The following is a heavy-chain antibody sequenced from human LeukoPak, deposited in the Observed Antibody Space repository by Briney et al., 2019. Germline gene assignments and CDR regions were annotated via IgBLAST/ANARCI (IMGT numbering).Heavy chain of an antibody. CDR2: ISGSSRHK. J-gene: IGHJ4*02. CDR1: GFTFSSYT. Sequence: GGSLRLSCAASGFTFSSYTMNWVRQAPGKGLDWFSSISGSSRHKYYADSVKGRFTISRGNAKNSLYLQLNSLRAEDTAVYYCARTANFAAGYYIDYWGQGTLVTVSS. CDR3: ARTANFAAGYYIDY. V-gene: IGHV3-21*01. D-gene: IGHD6-13*01.